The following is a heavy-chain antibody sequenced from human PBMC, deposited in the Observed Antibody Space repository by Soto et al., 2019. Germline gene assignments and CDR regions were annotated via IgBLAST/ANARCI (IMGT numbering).Heavy chain of an antibody. D-gene: IGHD6-19*01. CDR1: GDSVSSNSAA. Sequence: PSQTLSLTCVISGDSVSSNSAAWNWIRQSPSRGLEWLGRTYYRSKWYNDYAVSVKSRITINPDTSKNQFSLQLNSVTPEDTAVYYCAKIKTPSSGWYEPHQYYYYGMDVWGQGTTVTVSS. CDR2: TYYRSKWYN. J-gene: IGHJ6*02. V-gene: IGHV6-1*01. CDR3: AKIKTPSSGWYEPHQYYYYGMDV.